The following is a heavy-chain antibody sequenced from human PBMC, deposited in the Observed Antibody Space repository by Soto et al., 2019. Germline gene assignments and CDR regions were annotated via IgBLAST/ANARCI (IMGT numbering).Heavy chain of an antibody. CDR3: AGDKGAYCGGDCYSTWFDP. J-gene: IGHJ5*02. CDR1: GYTFTSYG. CDR2: ISAYNGNT. Sequence: QVQLVQSGAEVKKPGASVKVSCKASGYTFTSYGISWVRQAPGQGLEWMGWISAYNGNTNYAQKLQGRVTMTTDTSTSTAYMELRSLRSDETAVYYCAGDKGAYCGGDCYSTWFDPWGQGTLVTVSS. V-gene: IGHV1-18*01. D-gene: IGHD2-21*02.